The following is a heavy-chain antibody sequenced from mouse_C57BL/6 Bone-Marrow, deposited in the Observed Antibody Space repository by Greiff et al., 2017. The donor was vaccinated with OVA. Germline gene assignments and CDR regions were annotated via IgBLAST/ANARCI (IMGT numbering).Heavy chain of an antibody. J-gene: IGHJ3*01. CDR1: GYTFTSYW. CDR3: ARHYGSSYWFAY. Sequence: QVQLQQPGAELVRPGTSVKLSCKASGYTFTSYWMHWVKQRPGQGLEWIGVIDPSDSYTKYNQTFKGTATLSVDPSSSTAYMQLSSLTAEDSAVYYGARHYGSSYWFAYWGQGTLVTVSA. D-gene: IGHD1-1*01. V-gene: IGHV1-59*01. CDR2: IDPSDSYT.